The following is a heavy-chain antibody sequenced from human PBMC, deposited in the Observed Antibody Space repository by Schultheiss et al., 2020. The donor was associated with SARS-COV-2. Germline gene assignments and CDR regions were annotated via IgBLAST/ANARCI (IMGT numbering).Heavy chain of an antibody. CDR3: ARGVPPEFDN. CDR1: GGSVSSGSYY. Sequence: SETLSLTCAVSGGSVSSGSYYWSWIRQPPGKGLEWIGNIYYTGNTNYNPSLKSRVTMSVDTSKNQVSLRLNYMTAADTAVYYCARGVPPEFDNWGQGTLVTVSS. V-gene: IGHV4-61*01. D-gene: IGHD2-2*01. CDR2: IYYTGNT. J-gene: IGHJ4*02.